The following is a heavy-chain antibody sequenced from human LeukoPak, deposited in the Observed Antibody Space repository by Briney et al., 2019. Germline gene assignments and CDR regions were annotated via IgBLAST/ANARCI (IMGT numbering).Heavy chain of an antibody. CDR2: IYYSGST. CDR1: GGSISSSHYY. CDR3: ARMGSGSYYGFDY. V-gene: IGHV4-39*01. J-gene: IGHJ4*02. D-gene: IGHD1-26*01. Sequence: SETLSLTCTVSGGSISSSHYYWAWIRQPPGKGLEWIGNIYYSGSTYYNPSLKSQVTISVDTSKNQFSLKLTSVTAADTAVYYCARMGSGSYYGFDYWGQGTLVTVSS.